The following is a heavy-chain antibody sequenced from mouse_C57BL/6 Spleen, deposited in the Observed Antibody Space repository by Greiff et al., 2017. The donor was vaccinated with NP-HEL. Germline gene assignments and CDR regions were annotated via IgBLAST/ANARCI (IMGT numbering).Heavy chain of an antibody. J-gene: IGHJ3*01. V-gene: IGHV1-50*01. CDR1: GYTFTSYW. CDR2: IDPSDSCT. CDR3: AGGNSWFAY. Sequence: QVQLQQPGAELVKPGASVKLSCKASGYTFTSYWMQWVKQRPGQGLEWIGEIDPSDSCTNYNQKFKGKATLTVDTSSSTAYMQLSSLTSEDSAVYYCAGGNSWFAYWGQGTLVTVSA. D-gene: IGHD2-1*01.